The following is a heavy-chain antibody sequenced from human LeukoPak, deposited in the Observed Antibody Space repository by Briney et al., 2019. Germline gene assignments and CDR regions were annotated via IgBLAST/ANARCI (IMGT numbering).Heavy chain of an antibody. CDR3: ARDFEGDYYFDY. CDR1: GYIFTSYY. D-gene: IGHD3-16*01. CDR2: INPSGGST. J-gene: IGHJ4*02. Sequence: ASVTVSCKASGYIFTSYYMHWVRQAPGQGLEWMGIINPSGGSTSYAQKFQGRVTMTRDTSTSTVYMELSSLRSEDTAVYYCARDFEGDYYFDYWGQGTLVTVSS. V-gene: IGHV1-46*01.